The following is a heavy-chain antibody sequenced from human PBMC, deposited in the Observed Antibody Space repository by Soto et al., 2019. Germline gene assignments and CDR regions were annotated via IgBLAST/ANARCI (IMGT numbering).Heavy chain of an antibody. D-gene: IGHD6-13*01. V-gene: IGHV4-39*02. J-gene: IGHJ5*02. CDR1: GAPIGRNSYY. Sequence: SETLSLTCNVSGAPIGRNSYYWGWIRQPPGKGLEWIGSIYSSGTAYYNPSLKSRASISVDTSTNHFSLKLTSVTAADTAVYYCAREPRVPYSSRNWFDPWGQGTLVTVSS. CDR3: AREPRVPYSSRNWFDP. CDR2: IYSSGTA.